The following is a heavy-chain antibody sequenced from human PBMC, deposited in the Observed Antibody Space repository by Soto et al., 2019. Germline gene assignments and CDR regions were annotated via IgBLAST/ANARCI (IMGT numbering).Heavy chain of an antibody. CDR3: VRGSLEWGIDH. D-gene: IGHD3-3*01. CDR2: INENGRTT. V-gene: IGHV3-74*01. J-gene: IGHJ4*02. Sequence: EVQLVESGGGLVQPGGSLRLSCEASGFTFSDFWMPWVRQIPGKGLMCVSRINENGRTTIYADSVKGRCTIACDNDKNTLELELVSLRVADAAVYYCVRGSLEWGIDHWGQGTLLTVSS. CDR1: GFTFSDFW.